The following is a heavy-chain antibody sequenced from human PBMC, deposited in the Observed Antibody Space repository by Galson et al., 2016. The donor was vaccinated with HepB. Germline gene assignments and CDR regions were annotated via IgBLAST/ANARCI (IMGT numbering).Heavy chain of an antibody. Sequence: SLRLSCAASGITFSNAWMNWVRQAPGRGLEWVGRIKSKTDGGTIHYAAPVKGRFTISRDDSKNTPHLQMNSLKTEDTAVYYCTTDLQWFGDLFFDYWGQGILVTVSS. D-gene: IGHD3-10*01. V-gene: IGHV3-15*05. CDR3: TTDLQWFGDLFFDY. CDR2: IKSKTDGGTI. CDR1: GITFSNAW. J-gene: IGHJ4*02.